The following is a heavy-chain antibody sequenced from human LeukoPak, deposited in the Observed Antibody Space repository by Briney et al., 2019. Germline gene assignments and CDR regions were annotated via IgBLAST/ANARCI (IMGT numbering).Heavy chain of an antibody. Sequence: SETLSLTCTVSGGSISSYYWSWIRQPPGKGLEWIGYIYYSGSTNYNPSLTSRVTISVDTSKNQFSLKLSSVTAADTAVYYCARRGSSGWYYFDYWGQGTLVTVSS. J-gene: IGHJ4*02. V-gene: IGHV4-59*01. CDR3: ARRGSSGWYYFDY. CDR1: GGSISSYY. CDR2: IYYSGST. D-gene: IGHD6-19*01.